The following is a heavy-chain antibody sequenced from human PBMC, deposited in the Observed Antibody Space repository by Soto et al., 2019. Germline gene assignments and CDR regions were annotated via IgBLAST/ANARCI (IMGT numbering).Heavy chain of an antibody. Sequence: QVQLVQSGAEVKKPGSSVKVSCKASGGTFSSYTISWVRQAPGQGLEWMGRIIPILGIANYAQKFQGIVTITADKSTSTAYMELSSLRSEDTAVYYCARDRQEEAIVATNDAFDIWGQGTMVTVSS. D-gene: IGHD5-12*01. CDR2: IIPILGIA. CDR3: ARDRQEEAIVATNDAFDI. V-gene: IGHV1-69*08. CDR1: GGTFSSYT. J-gene: IGHJ3*02.